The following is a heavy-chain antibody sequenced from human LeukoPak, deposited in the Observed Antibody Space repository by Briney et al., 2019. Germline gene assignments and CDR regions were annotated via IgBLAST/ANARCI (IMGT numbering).Heavy chain of an antibody. Sequence: SETLSLTCAVYGGSFSGYYWSWIRQPPGKGLEWIGEINHSGSTNYNPSLKSRVTISVDTSKNQFSLKLSSVTAADTAVYYCARAKTGIAVAGIVGAFDIWGQGTMVTVSS. D-gene: IGHD6-19*01. CDR1: GGSFSGYY. CDR3: ARAKTGIAVAGIVGAFDI. CDR2: INHSGST. V-gene: IGHV4-34*01. J-gene: IGHJ3*02.